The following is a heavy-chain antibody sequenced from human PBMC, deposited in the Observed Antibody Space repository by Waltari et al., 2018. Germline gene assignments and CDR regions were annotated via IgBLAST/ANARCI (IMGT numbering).Heavy chain of an antibody. J-gene: IGHJ3*02. Sequence: QVQLQQWGAGLLKPSETLSLTCAVYGGSFSGYYWSWIRQPPGKGLEWIGEINHSGSTNYNPSLKSRVTISVDTSKNQFSLKLSSVTAADTAVYYCARGGVAARHDAFDIWGQGTMVTVSS. D-gene: IGHD6-6*01. CDR3: ARGGVAARHDAFDI. CDR2: INHSGST. V-gene: IGHV4-34*01. CDR1: GGSFSGYY.